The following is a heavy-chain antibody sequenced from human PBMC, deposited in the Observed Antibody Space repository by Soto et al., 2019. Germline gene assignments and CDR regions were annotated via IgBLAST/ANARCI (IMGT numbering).Heavy chain of an antibody. CDR3: AKAPLLRIAAAPRFDP. CDR1: GFTFSSYA. J-gene: IGHJ5*02. CDR2: ISGSGGSA. V-gene: IGHV3-23*01. D-gene: IGHD6-13*01. Sequence: GGSLRLSCAASGFTFSSYAMSWVRQAPGKGLEWVSAISGSGGSAYYADSVKGRFTISRDNSKNTLYLQMNSLRAEDTGVYYCAKAPLLRIAAAPRFDPWGQGTLVTVSS.